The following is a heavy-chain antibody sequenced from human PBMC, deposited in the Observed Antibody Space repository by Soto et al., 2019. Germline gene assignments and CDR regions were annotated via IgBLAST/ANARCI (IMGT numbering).Heavy chain of an antibody. D-gene: IGHD2-2*01. CDR1: GYTFTSYA. V-gene: IGHV1-3*01. CDR2: INAGNGNT. Sequence: ASVKVSCKASGYTFTSYAMHWVRQAPAQRLEWMGWINAGNGNTKYSQKFQGRVTITRDTSASTAYMELSSLRSEDTAVYYCARGRRDIVVVPAAFPHNWFDPWGQGTLVTVSS. J-gene: IGHJ5*02. CDR3: ARGRRDIVVVPAAFPHNWFDP.